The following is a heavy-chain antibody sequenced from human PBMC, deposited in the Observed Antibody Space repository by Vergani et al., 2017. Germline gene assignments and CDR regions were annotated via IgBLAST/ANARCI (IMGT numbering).Heavy chain of an antibody. J-gene: IGHJ4*02. CDR3: ARPGQWLVQGGYFDY. CDR2: INPSGGST. V-gene: IGHV1-46*03. D-gene: IGHD6-19*01. Sequence: VQLVQSGAEVKKPGASVKVSCKASGYTFTSYYMHWVRQAPGQGLEWMGIINPSGGSTSYAQKFQGRVTMTRDTSTSTVYMELSSLRSEDTAVYYCARPGQWLVQGGYFDYWGQGTLVTVSS. CDR1: GYTFTSYY.